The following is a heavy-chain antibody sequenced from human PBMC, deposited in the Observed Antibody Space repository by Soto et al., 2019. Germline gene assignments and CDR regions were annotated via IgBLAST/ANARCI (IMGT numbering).Heavy chain of an antibody. CDR2: ISGSGGST. J-gene: IGHJ6*02. V-gene: IGHV3-23*01. CDR3: AKAYYYDTTGLYGMDV. CDR1: GFTFSSYA. D-gene: IGHD3-22*01. Sequence: GGSLRLSCAASGFTFSSYAMSWVRQAPGKGLEWVSAISGSGGSTYYADSVKGRFTISRDNSKNTLYLQMNSLRAEDTAVYYCAKAYYYDTTGLYGMDVWGQGTTVTV.